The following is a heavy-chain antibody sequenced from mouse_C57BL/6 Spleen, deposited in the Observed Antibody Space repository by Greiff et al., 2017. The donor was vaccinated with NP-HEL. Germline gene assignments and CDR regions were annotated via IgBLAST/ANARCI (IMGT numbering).Heavy chain of an antibody. CDR1: GFTFSDYY. J-gene: IGHJ2*01. Sequence: EVKLQESGGGLVQPGGSLKLSCAASGFTFSDYYMYWVRQTPEKRLEWVAYISNGGGSTYYPDTVKGRFTISRDNAKNTLYLQMGRLKSEDTAMYYCARHYFDYWGQGTTLTVSS. CDR3: ARHYFDY. V-gene: IGHV5-12*01. CDR2: ISNGGGST.